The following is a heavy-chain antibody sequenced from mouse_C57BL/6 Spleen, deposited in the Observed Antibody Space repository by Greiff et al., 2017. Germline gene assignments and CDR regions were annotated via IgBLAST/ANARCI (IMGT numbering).Heavy chain of an antibody. CDR1: GYTFTDYY. CDR2: INPNNGGT. D-gene: IGHD2-12*01. Sequence: VQLKESGPELVKPGASVKISCKASGYTFTDYYMNWVKQSHGKSLEWIGDINPNNGGTSYNQKFKGKATLTVDKSSSTAYMELRSLTSEDSAVYYCARAQLRRDAMDYWGQGTSVTVSS. J-gene: IGHJ4*01. CDR3: ARAQLRRDAMDY. V-gene: IGHV1-26*01.